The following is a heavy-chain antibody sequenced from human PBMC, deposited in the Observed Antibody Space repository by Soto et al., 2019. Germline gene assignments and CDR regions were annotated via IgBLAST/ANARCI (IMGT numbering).Heavy chain of an antibody. Sequence: SETLSLTCTVSGDSINTPHYYWTWIRQPPGTGLEWIGEINHSGSTNYNPSLKSRVTISVDTSKNQFSLKLTSVTAADTAVYYCARAPRGNYGYPSYFDYWGQGTLVTVSS. V-gene: IGHV4-39*07. D-gene: IGHD3-10*01. J-gene: IGHJ4*02. CDR2: INHSGST. CDR3: ARAPRGNYGYPSYFDY. CDR1: GDSINTPHYY.